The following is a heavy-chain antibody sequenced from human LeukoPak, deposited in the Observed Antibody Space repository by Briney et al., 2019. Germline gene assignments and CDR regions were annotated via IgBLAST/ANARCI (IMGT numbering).Heavy chain of an antibody. J-gene: IGHJ4*02. CDR3: ATNQYGDYTLGDY. V-gene: IGHV1-2*02. Sequence: ASVKVSCTASGYTFTGYYMHWVRQAPGQGLEWMGWINPNSGGTNYAQKFQGRVTMTRDTSISTAYMELSRLRSDDTAVYYCATNQYGDYTLGDYWGRGTLVSVSS. CDR2: INPNSGGT. D-gene: IGHD4-17*01. CDR1: GYTFTGYY.